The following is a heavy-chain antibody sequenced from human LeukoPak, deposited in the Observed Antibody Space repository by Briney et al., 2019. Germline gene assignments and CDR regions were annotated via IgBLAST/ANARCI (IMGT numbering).Heavy chain of an antibody. CDR2: IIPIFCTA. CDR3: ARVRGYCSSTSCSSPYYYYGMDV. D-gene: IGHD2-2*01. V-gene: IGHV1-69*13. CDR1: GGTFSSYA. J-gene: IGHJ6*04. Sequence: SVKVSCKASGGTFSSYAISWVRQAPGQGLDWMGGIIPIFCTANYPQKFQGRVTITADESTSTAYMELSSLRSEDTAVYYCARVRGYCSSTSCSSPYYYYGMDVWGKGTTVTVSS.